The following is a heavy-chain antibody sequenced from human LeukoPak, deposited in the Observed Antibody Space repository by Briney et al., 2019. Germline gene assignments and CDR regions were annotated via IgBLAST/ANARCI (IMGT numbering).Heavy chain of an antibody. CDR3: AKDLGLRYFAWLLN. V-gene: IGHV3-23*01. Sequence: GGSLRLSCAASGFTFSSYAMSWVRQAPGKGLEWVSAISGSGGSTYYADSVKGRFTISRDNSKNTLYLQMNSLRAEDTAVYYCAKDLGLRYFAWLLNWGQGTLVTVSS. CDR1: GFTFSSYA. CDR2: ISGSGGST. D-gene: IGHD3-9*01. J-gene: IGHJ4*02.